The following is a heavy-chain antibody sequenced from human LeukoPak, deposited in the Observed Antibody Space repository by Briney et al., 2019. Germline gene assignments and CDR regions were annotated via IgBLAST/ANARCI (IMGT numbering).Heavy chain of an antibody. J-gene: IGHJ4*02. CDR3: ARDGITIFGVVRFDY. V-gene: IGHV3-7*01. D-gene: IGHD3-3*01. Sequence: PGGSLRLSCAASGFTFSSYWMSWVRQAPGKGLEWVANIKQDGSEKYYVGSVKGRFTISRDNAKNSLYLQMNSLRAEDTAVYYCARDGITIFGVVRFDYWGQGTLVTVSS. CDR2: IKQDGSEK. CDR1: GFTFSSYW.